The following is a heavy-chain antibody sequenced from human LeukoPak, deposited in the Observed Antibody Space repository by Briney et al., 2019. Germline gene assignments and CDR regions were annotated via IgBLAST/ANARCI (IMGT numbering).Heavy chain of an antibody. D-gene: IGHD1-14*01. CDR2: ISTGSSYA. Sequence: PGGSLRLSCAVSRLTFSDFYMTWVRQAPGKGLEWVSYISTGSSYATYADSVKGRFTISRDDAKSSLYLQMNSLRAEDTAVYYCARGHHGLEYWGQGTLVTVSS. CDR1: RLTFSDFY. J-gene: IGHJ4*02. CDR3: ARGHHGLEY. V-gene: IGHV3-11*06.